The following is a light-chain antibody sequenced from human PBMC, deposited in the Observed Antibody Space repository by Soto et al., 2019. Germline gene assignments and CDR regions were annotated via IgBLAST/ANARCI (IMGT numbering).Light chain of an antibody. Sequence: AIRMTQSPSSLSASTGDRVTITCRASQGISSYLAWYQQKPGKAHKLLIYAASTLQSGVPSRFSGSGSGTDFTLTISCLQSEDFATYYCQQYYSYPPTFGQGTKVEIK. CDR1: QGISSY. CDR3: QQYYSYPPT. J-gene: IGKJ1*01. CDR2: AAS. V-gene: IGKV1-8*01.